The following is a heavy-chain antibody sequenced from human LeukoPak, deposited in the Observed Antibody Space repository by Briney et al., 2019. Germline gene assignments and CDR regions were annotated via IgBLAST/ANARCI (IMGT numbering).Heavy chain of an antibody. CDR3: ARERYCSSTSCYIGWFDP. Sequence: GASVKVSCKASGYTFTSYGISWVRQAPGQGLEWMGWISAYNGNTNYAQKLQGRVTMTTDTSTSTAYMELRSLRSGDTAVYYCARERYCSSTSCYIGWFDPWGQGTLVTVSS. J-gene: IGHJ5*02. D-gene: IGHD2-2*02. V-gene: IGHV1-18*01. CDR2: ISAYNGNT. CDR1: GYTFTSYG.